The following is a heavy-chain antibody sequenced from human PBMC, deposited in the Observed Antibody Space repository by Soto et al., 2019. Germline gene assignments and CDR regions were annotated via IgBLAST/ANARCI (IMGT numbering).Heavy chain of an antibody. CDR1: GYTFTSYD. J-gene: IGHJ6*02. Sequence: GASVQVSCKASGYTFTSYDINWVRQATGQGLEWMGWMNPNSGNTGYAQKFQGRVTMTRNTSISTAYMELSSLRSEDTAVYYCARNIVPYSSSWYGYYYYGMDVWGQGTTVTVSS. CDR3: ARNIVPYSSSWYGYYYYGMDV. CDR2: MNPNSGNT. V-gene: IGHV1-8*01. D-gene: IGHD6-13*01.